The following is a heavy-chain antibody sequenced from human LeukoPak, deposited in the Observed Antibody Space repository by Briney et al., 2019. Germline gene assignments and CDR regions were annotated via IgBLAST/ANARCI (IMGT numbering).Heavy chain of an antibody. V-gene: IGHV1-69*13. J-gene: IGHJ4*02. CDR1: GGIFSSST. D-gene: IGHD1-26*01. Sequence: GASVKVSCKTSGGIFSSSTISWVRQAPGQGLEWMGGIIPIFGSANYAQKFQGRVTITADETTSTAYMELNSLRSEDTAVYYCASEGSGSYESRDYWGQGTLVTVSS. CDR3: ASEGSGSYESRDY. CDR2: IIPIFGSA.